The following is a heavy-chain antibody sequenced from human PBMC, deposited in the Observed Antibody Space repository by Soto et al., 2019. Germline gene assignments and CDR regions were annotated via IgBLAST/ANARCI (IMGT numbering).Heavy chain of an antibody. D-gene: IGHD1-26*01. Sequence: EVQLVETGGGWIQPGESLRLSCAASGFTVSSYYMNWGRLFPEKGLEWVSVIYSSGPTFYADSVRGRFTISRDNSKNTLYLQMNSLRVEDTAVYYCARAFGGSYDYWGQGTLVTVSS. CDR2: IYSSGPT. CDR3: ARAFGGSYDY. J-gene: IGHJ4*02. V-gene: IGHV3-53*02. CDR1: GFTVSSYY.